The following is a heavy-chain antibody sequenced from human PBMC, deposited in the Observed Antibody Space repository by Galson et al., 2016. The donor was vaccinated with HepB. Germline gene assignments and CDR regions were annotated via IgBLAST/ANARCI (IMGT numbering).Heavy chain of an antibody. D-gene: IGHD2-21*02. CDR1: GFRFTSYW. Sequence: QSGAEVKKPGESLRISCKSSGFRFTSYWITLVRQMPGKGLEWMGTIDPSGSNTKYSPSFHGHVTILVDKSIGTAYLQWSSLKASDTAMYYCARLGRVTSSQSYFYGMDVWGQGTTVTVSS. J-gene: IGHJ6*02. V-gene: IGHV5-10-1*01. CDR2: IDPSGSNT. CDR3: ARLGRVTSSQSYFYGMDV.